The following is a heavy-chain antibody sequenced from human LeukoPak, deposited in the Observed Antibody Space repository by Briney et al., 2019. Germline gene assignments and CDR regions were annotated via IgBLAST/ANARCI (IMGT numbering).Heavy chain of an antibody. V-gene: IGHV4-59*12. CDR2: IYYSGST. Sequence: SETLSLTCTVSGGSISSYYWSWIRQPPGKGLEWIGYIYYSGSTNYNPSLKSRVTISVDKSKNQFSLNLSSVTAADTAVYYCARRGYYDSRGYFHWYFDLWGRGTLVTVSS. CDR3: ARRGYYDSRGYFHWYFDL. D-gene: IGHD3-22*01. CDR1: GGSISSYY. J-gene: IGHJ2*01.